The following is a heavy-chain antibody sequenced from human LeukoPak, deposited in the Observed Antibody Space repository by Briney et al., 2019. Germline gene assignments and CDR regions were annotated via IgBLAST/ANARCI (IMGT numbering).Heavy chain of an antibody. J-gene: IGHJ4*02. Sequence: GGSLRLSCAASRFTFSSYWMSWVRQAQGKGLEWVANIKQDGSEKYYVDSVKGRSTISRDNAKNSMCLEMNSLRVEDTAVYYCARDENWGSDYWGQGTLVTVSS. D-gene: IGHD7-27*01. CDR2: IKQDGSEK. CDR1: RFTFSSYW. V-gene: IGHV3-7*05. CDR3: ARDENWGSDY.